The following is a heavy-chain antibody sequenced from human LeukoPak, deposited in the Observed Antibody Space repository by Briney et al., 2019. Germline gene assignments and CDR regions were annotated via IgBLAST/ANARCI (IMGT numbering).Heavy chain of an antibody. D-gene: IGHD3-22*01. J-gene: IGHJ4*02. CDR1: GFTFSNYW. Sequence: PGGSLRLSCAASGFTFSNYWMHWVRQAPGKGLEWVSAISGSGGSTDYADSVKGRFTISRDNSKNTLYMQMNSLRAEDTAVYYCASYDSSGYYHYFDYWGQGTLVTVSS. CDR3: ASYDSSGYYHYFDY. V-gene: IGHV3-23*01. CDR2: ISGSGGST.